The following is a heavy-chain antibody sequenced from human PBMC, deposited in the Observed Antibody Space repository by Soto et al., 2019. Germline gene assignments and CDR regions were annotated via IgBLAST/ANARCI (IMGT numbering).Heavy chain of an antibody. V-gene: IGHV1-46*01. D-gene: IGHD3-22*01. CDR1: GYTFTSYY. Sequence: ASVKGSCKASGYTFTSYYMHWVRQAPGRGLGWMGIINPSGGITSYAQKFQGRVTMTRDTSTSTVYMELSSLRSEDTAVYYCAREGGYDSSGYSKEEGAFDIWGQGTMVTVSS. J-gene: IGHJ3*02. CDR3: AREGGYDSSGYSKEEGAFDI. CDR2: INPSGGIT.